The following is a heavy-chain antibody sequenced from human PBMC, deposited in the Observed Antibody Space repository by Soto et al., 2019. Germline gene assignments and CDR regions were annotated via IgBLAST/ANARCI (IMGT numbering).Heavy chain of an antibody. CDR1: GGSISSYY. V-gene: IGHV4-59*08. D-gene: IGHD3-10*01. CDR2: IYYSGST. J-gene: IGHJ5*02. CDR3: ARRRVRGVISWFDP. Sequence: SETLSLTCTVSGGSISSYYWSWIRQPPGKGLEWIGYIYYSGSTNYNPSLKSRVTISVDTSKNQFSLKLNSVTAADTAVYYCARRRVRGVISWFDPWGQGTLVTVSS.